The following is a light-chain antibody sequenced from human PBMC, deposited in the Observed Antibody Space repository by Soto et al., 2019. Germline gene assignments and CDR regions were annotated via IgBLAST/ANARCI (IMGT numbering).Light chain of an antibody. J-gene: IGLJ1*01. CDR2: EVS. Sequence: QSVLTQPASVSGSPGQSITISCTGTSSDVGGYNYVSWYQQHPGKAPKLMIYEVSNRPSGVSNRFSSSKSGNTASLTISGLQAEEEADYYCSSYTSSSTPCVFGTGTKVTVL. V-gene: IGLV2-14*01. CDR1: SSDVGGYNY. CDR3: SSYTSSSTPCV.